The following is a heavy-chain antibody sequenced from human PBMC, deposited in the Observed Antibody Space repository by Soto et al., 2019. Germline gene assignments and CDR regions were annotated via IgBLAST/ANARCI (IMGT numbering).Heavy chain of an antibody. CDR1: GFTFSDHY. Sequence: EVQLVESGGNLVQPGGSLRLSCAASGFTFSDHYMDWVRQAPGKGLEWVGRSRNKANSYTTDYAASVKGRFTISRDDAKNSVYLQMTSLKTEDTAVDFCARTRLVRGIFFDYWGQGTLVTVSS. CDR2: SRNKANSYTT. V-gene: IGHV3-72*01. D-gene: IGHD6-19*01. CDR3: ARTRLVRGIFFDY. J-gene: IGHJ4*02.